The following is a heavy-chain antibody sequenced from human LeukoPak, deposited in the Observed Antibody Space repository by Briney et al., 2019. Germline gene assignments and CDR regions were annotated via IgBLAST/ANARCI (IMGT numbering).Heavy chain of an antibody. CDR1: GGSISSTNW. Sequence: SETLSLTCAVSGGSISSTNWWSWVRQPPGKGLEWIGSIYYSGSTYYNPSLKSRVTISLDTSKNQFSLKLNSVTAADTAVYYCARGFMSHWGKLLSMDVWGKGTTVTVSS. D-gene: IGHD3-16*01. CDR3: ARGFMSHWGKLLSMDV. V-gene: IGHV4-4*02. CDR2: IYYSGST. J-gene: IGHJ6*03.